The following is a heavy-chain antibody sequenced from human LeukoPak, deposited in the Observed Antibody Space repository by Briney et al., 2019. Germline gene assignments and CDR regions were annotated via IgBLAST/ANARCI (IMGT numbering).Heavy chain of an antibody. Sequence: GGSLRLSCAASGFTFSSYGMHWVRQAPGKGLEWVAVISYDGSNKYYADSVKGRFTISRDNSKNTLYLQMNSLRAEDTAVYYCAKDLQYYGGNSDYFDYWGQGTLVTVS. CDR3: AKDLQYYGGNSDYFDY. V-gene: IGHV3-30*18. CDR2: ISYDGSNK. J-gene: IGHJ4*02. D-gene: IGHD4-23*01. CDR1: GFTFSSYG.